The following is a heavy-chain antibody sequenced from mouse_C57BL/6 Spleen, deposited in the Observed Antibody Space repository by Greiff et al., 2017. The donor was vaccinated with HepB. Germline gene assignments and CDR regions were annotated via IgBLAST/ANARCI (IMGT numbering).Heavy chain of an antibody. CDR1: GFSLSTSGMG. Sequence: QVTLKESGPGILQPSQTLSLTCSFSGFSLSTSGMGVSWIRQPSGKGLEWLAHIYWDDDKRYNHSLKSRRTISKDTSRNQVFLKITSVDTADTATYYCARSLYDYDERAVAWFAYWGQGTLVTVSA. V-gene: IGHV8-12*01. CDR2: IYWDDDK. D-gene: IGHD2-4*01. J-gene: IGHJ3*01. CDR3: ARSLYDYDERAVAWFAY.